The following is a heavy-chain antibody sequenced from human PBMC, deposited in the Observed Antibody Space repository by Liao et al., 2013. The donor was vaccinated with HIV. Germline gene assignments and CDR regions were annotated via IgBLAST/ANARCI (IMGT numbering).Heavy chain of an antibody. CDR2: IYSSGSA. Sequence: QVQLQESGPGLVKPSETLSLTCTVSGGSISSYYWSWIRQPAGKGLEWIGRIYSSGSANYNPSLKSRVTMSVDTSKNQFSLTLSSVTAADTALYYCARGGPYCGGDCSFDYWGQGTLVTVSS. D-gene: IGHD2-21*01. V-gene: IGHV4-4*07. CDR3: ARGGPYCGGDCSFDY. CDR1: GGSISSYY. J-gene: IGHJ4*02.